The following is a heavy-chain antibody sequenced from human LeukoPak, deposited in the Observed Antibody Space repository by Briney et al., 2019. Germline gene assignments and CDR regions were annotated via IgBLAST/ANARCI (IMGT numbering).Heavy chain of an antibody. CDR2: IYYSGST. D-gene: IGHD3-22*01. Sequence: PSETLSLTFTVSGRSISSYYCSSIRQPPGKGLGWIGYIYYSGSTNYIPSLKSRVTISVVTSKVQFSLKLSSVTAADTAVYYCARGWREYYYDSSGYYEASNWFDPWGQGTLVTVSS. J-gene: IGHJ5*02. CDR1: GRSISSYY. V-gene: IGHV4-59*01. CDR3: ARGWREYYYDSSGYYEASNWFDP.